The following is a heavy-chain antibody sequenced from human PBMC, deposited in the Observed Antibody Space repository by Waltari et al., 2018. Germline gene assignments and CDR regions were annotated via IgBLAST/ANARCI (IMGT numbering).Heavy chain of an antibody. CDR1: GSTFEHFW. CDR2: IDNYGSIT. CDR3: ALDLGGYAGS. J-gene: IGHJ4*02. V-gene: IGHV3-74*01. D-gene: IGHD2-2*01. Sequence: EVQLVESGGGLVQPGGSLRLSCAAPGSTFEHFWMHWVRQVPGKGLVWVSRIDNYGSITTYADSVEGRFTISRDNAKNTLYLQMNSLTVADTALYYCALDLGGYAGSWGQGTMVTVSS.